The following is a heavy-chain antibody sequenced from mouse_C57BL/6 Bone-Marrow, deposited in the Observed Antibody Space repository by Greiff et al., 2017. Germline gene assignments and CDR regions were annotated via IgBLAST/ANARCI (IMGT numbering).Heavy chain of an antibody. CDR3: ARSGFAY. Sequence: QLTLKVSGPGIFQPSQTLSPTCSFSGFSLSTLGLGVGWIRPPSGKGLEWLAHFWWDDDKYYNPALKSRLTISKDTSNNRVFLKIANVDTADTASYYCARSGFAYWGQGTLVTVAA. CDR1: GFSLSTLGLG. V-gene: IGHV8-8*01. CDR2: FWWDDDK. J-gene: IGHJ3*01.